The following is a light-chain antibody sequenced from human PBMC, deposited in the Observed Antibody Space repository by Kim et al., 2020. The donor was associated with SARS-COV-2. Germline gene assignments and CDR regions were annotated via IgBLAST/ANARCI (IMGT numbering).Light chain of an antibody. CDR1: TSNIGDYH. J-gene: IGLJ2*01. CDR2: STN. Sequence: GRMVTITCSESTSNIGDYHIAWYQQLPGTAPKLLIFSTNQRPSGVADRFSGSKSGTSASLAISGLQSEDEAHYYCATWDDSLGGVLFGGGTQLTVL. CDR3: ATWDDSLGGVL. V-gene: IGLV1-47*01.